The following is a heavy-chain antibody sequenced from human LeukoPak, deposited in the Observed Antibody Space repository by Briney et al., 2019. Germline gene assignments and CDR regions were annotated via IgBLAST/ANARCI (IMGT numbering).Heavy chain of an antibody. CDR1: GFTFSSYA. Sequence: GGSLRLSCAASGFTFSSYAMSWVRQAPGKGLEWVSAISGSGGSTYYADSVKGRFTISRDNSKNTLYLQMNSLRAEDTAVYYCAKGGSTSRYGGYYFDYWGQGTLVTVSS. J-gene: IGHJ4*02. CDR2: ISGSGGST. CDR3: AKGGSTSRYGGYYFDY. D-gene: IGHD2-2*01. V-gene: IGHV3-23*01.